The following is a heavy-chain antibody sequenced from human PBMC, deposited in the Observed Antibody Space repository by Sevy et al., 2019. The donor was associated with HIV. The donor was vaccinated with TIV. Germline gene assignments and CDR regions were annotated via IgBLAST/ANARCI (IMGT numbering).Heavy chain of an antibody. CDR2: ISSSGSTI. Sequence: GGSLRLSSAASGFTFSSYEMSWVRQAPGKGLEWVSYISSSGSTIYYADSVKGRFTISRDNAKNSLYLQMNSLRAEDTAVYYCARAGGDYNYYYYGMDVWGQGTTVTVSS. V-gene: IGHV3-48*03. J-gene: IGHJ6*02. CDR3: ARAGGDYNYYYYGMDV. D-gene: IGHD4-17*01. CDR1: GFTFSSYE.